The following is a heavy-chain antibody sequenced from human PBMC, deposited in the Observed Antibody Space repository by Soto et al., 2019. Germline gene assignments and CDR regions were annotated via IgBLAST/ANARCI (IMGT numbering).Heavy chain of an antibody. CDR1: GFTFSSYS. Sequence: LRLSCAASGFTFSSYSMNWVRQAPGKGLEWVSSISSSSSYIYYADSVKGRFTISRDNAKNSLYLQMNSLRAEDTAVYYCARERDYYDSSGYYQGLDYWGKGTLVTVSS. CDR3: ARERDYYDSSGYYQGLDY. V-gene: IGHV3-21*01. D-gene: IGHD3-22*01. J-gene: IGHJ4*02. CDR2: ISSSSSYI.